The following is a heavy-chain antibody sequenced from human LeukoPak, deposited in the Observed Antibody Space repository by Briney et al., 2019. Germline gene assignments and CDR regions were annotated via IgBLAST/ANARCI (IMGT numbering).Heavy chain of an antibody. CDR2: IWYDGNNE. CDR1: GFTFSSYG. V-gene: IGHV3-33*01. Sequence: GGSLRLSCAASGFTFSSYGMHWVRQNPGKGLEWVAVIWYDGNNEEYADSVKGRFTISRDNSKNTLYLQMNSLRAEDTAVYYCARARGYTYGFDYWGQGTLVTVSS. CDR3: ARARGYTYGFDY. J-gene: IGHJ4*02. D-gene: IGHD5-18*01.